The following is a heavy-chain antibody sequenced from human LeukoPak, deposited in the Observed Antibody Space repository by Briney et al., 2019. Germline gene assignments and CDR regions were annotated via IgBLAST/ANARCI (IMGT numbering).Heavy chain of an antibody. Sequence: GGSLRLSCAASGFTLSSYAMSWVRQAPGKGLEWVSAISGGGGSTYYADSVKGRFTISRDNSKNTLYLQMNSLRAEDTAVYYCAKAGTGTTYGCFDYWGQGTLVTVSS. CDR3: AKAGTGTTYGCFDY. J-gene: IGHJ4*02. CDR1: GFTLSSYA. CDR2: ISGGGGST. D-gene: IGHD1-1*01. V-gene: IGHV3-23*01.